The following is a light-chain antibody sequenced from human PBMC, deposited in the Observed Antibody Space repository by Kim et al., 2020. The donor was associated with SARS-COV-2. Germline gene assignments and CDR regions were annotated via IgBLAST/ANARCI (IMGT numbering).Light chain of an antibody. CDR2: DAS. CDR1: QDISNY. J-gene: IGKJ4*01. CDR3: QQYDNLLPLT. V-gene: IGKV1-33*01. Sequence: SVGDRVTITCQASQDISNYLNWYQQKPGKAPKLLIYDASNLETGVPSRFSGSGSGTDFTFTISSLQPEDIATYYCQQYDNLLPLTFGGGTKVEIK.